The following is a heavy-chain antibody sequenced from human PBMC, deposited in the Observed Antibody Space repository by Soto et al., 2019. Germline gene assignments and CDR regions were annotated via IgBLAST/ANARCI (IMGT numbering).Heavy chain of an antibody. CDR1: GGSISSYY. CDR3: ARLRPIYNWFDP. CDR2: IYYSGST. Sequence: SETLSLTCTVSGGSISSYYWSWIRQPPGKGLEWIGYIYYSGSTNYNPSLKSRVTISVDTSKNQFSLKLSSVTAADTAVYYCARLRPIYNWFDPWGQGNLVTVSS. J-gene: IGHJ5*02. D-gene: IGHD3-9*01. V-gene: IGHV4-59*08.